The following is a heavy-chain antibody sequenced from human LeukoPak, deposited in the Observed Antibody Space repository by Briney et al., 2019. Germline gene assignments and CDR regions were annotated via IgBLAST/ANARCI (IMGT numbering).Heavy chain of an antibody. CDR3: AKDREYSGSQIDY. Sequence: GGSLRLSCAASGFTFSSYAMNWVRQAPGKGREWVSSMRRGGGSTYYADSVKGRFTISRDNSKNTLYLQMKGLRAEDTAVYYCAKDREYSGSQIDYWGQGTLVTVSS. J-gene: IGHJ4*02. V-gene: IGHV3-23*01. CDR1: GFTFSSYA. D-gene: IGHD1-26*01. CDR2: MRRGGGST.